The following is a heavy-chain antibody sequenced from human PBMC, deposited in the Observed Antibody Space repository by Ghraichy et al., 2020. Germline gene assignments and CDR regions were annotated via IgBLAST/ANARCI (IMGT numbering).Heavy chain of an antibody. Sequence: GGSLRLSCAASGFTVSSNLMNWVRQAPGKGLEWVSLIYSGGNTYYADSVKGRFTISRDNSKNTLYLQMNSLRAEDTAVYYCAGDFWSGSSGNPLDYWGQGTLVTVSS. J-gene: IGHJ4*02. CDR2: IYSGGNT. D-gene: IGHD3-3*01. V-gene: IGHV3-66*01. CDR1: GFTVSSNL. CDR3: AGDFWSGSSGNPLDY.